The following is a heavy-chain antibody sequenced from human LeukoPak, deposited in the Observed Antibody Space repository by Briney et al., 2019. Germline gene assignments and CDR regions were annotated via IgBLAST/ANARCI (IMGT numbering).Heavy chain of an antibody. Sequence: SETLSLTCTVSGGSISSYYWNWIRQPPGKGLEWIGYIYYSGSTNYNPSLKSRVTISVDTSKNQLSLKLSSVTAADTAVYYCARVRGGSDYYYYYMDVWGKGTTVTVSS. CDR2: IYYSGST. V-gene: IGHV4-59*01. D-gene: IGHD3-10*01. J-gene: IGHJ6*03. CDR3: ARVRGGSDYYYYYMDV. CDR1: GGSISSYY.